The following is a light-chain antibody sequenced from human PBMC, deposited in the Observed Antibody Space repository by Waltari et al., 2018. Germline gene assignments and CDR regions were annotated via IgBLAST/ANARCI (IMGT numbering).Light chain of an antibody. J-gene: IGLJ2*01. V-gene: IGLV2-14*01. CDR2: EFS. CDR3: TSYTSSSISHVL. Sequence: QSALTQPASVSGSPGQSITISCTGTSSDVGGYNYLSWYQHQPGKAPKLIIYEFSNRPSGVSKRFSGSKSGNTASLTISGLQAEDEGDYYCTSYTSSSISHVLFGGGTKLSVL. CDR1: SSDVGGYNY.